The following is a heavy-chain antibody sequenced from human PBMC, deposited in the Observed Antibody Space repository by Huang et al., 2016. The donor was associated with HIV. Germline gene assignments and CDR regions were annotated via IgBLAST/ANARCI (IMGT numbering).Heavy chain of an antibody. D-gene: IGHD2-21*02. CDR2: IYYSGIT. CDR1: GVSISNSRYY. V-gene: IGHV4-39*01. J-gene: IGHJ6*02. CDR3: SRQDEKGYCAGDCSNHYYFGLDV. Sequence: QLQLQESGPGLVKPSETLSLTCTVSGVSISNSRYYGGWIRQPPGKGLEYIGSIYYSGITYYNPNLKSRITMSIDSSKNQFSLKLNSVTAADTAVYYCSRQDEKGYCAGDCSNHYYFGLDVWGHGTTVTVS.